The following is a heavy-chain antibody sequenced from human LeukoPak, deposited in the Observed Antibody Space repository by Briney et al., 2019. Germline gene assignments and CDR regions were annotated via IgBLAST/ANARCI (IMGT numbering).Heavy chain of an antibody. Sequence: ASVKVSCKASGYTFTSYYMHWVRQAPGQGLEWMGIINPSGGSTSYAQKVQGRVTMTTDTSTSTAYMELRSLRSDDTAVYYCARDPRSRQPSYDAFDIWGQGTMVTVSS. J-gene: IGHJ3*02. CDR3: ARDPRSRQPSYDAFDI. CDR1: GYTFTSYY. D-gene: IGHD1-1*01. V-gene: IGHV1-46*01. CDR2: INPSGGST.